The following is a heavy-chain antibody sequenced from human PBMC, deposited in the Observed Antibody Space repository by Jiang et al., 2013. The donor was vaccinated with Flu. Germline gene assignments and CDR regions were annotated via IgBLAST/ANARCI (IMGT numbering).Heavy chain of an antibody. J-gene: IGHJ6*02. Sequence: LLKPSETLSLTCAVYGGSFSGYYWSWIRQPPGKGLEWIGEINHSGSTNYNPSLKSRVTISVDTSKNQFSLKLSSVTAADTAVYYCARGTSSSHLYYYYYGMDVWGQGTTVTVSS. CDR3: ARGTSSSHLYYYYYGMDV. CDR2: INHSGST. V-gene: IGHV4-34*01. CDR1: GGSFSGYY.